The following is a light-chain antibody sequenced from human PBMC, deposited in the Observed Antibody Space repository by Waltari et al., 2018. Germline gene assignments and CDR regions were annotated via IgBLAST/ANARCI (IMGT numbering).Light chain of an antibody. CDR2: DKN. CDR3: HSRDASGVAGS. CDR1: SLRSYY. Sequence: SSELTQDPAVSVAMGQTVRITCQGYSLRSYYASLYQQRPGQAPILVIYDKNNRPSGVPDRFSGSSSHNTGSLTITGAQAEDEASYYCHSRDASGVAGSFGGGTKLTVL. V-gene: IGLV3-19*01. J-gene: IGLJ2*01.